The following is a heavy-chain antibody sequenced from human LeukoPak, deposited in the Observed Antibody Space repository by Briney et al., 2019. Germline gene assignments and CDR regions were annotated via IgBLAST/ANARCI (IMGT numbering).Heavy chain of an antibody. Sequence: SVKVSCKASGGTFSSYTISWVRQAPGQGLEWMGRIIPILGTANYAQKFQGRVTITADESTSTAYMELSSLRSEDTAVYYCAREQDYDFWSGLDAFDIWGQGTMVTVSS. V-gene: IGHV1-69*08. CDR2: IIPILGTA. CDR3: AREQDYDFWSGLDAFDI. D-gene: IGHD3-3*01. J-gene: IGHJ3*02. CDR1: GGTFSSYT.